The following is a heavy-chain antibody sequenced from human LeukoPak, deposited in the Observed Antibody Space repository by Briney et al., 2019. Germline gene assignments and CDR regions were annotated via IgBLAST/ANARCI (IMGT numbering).Heavy chain of an antibody. J-gene: IGHJ6*02. CDR3: ARGPLWFQNYYYGMDV. V-gene: IGHV4-34*01. CDR1: GGSFSGYY. D-gene: IGHD3-10*01. CDR2: INHSGST. Sequence: SETLSLTCAVYGGSFSGYYWSWIRQPPGKGLEWIWEINHSGSTNYNPSLKSRVTISVDTSKNQFSLKLSSVTAADTAVYYCARGPLWFQNYYYGMDVWGQGTTVTVSS.